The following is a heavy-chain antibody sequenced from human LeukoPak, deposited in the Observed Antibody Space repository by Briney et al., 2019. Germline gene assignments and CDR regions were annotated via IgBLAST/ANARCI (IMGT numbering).Heavy chain of an antibody. V-gene: IGHV3-21*01. D-gene: IGHD3-10*01. J-gene: IGHJ5*02. Sequence: PGGSLRLSCAASGFTFSTYSVNWVRQAPGKGLEWVSFISGGGSYIYYAESVKGRFTISRDNAKNSLYLQMNSLRAEDTAIYYCARDRVASGRFGEVASWGQGTLVTVSS. CDR1: GFTFSTYS. CDR3: ARDRVASGRFGEVAS. CDR2: ISGGGSYI.